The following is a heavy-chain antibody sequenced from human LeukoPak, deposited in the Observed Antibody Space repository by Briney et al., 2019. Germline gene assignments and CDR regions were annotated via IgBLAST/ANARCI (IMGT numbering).Heavy chain of an antibody. CDR2: MYLSGTT. J-gene: IGHJ5*02. CDR1: GDSINSLDL. CDR3: ARDGLEDSGGYAYWFDP. Sequence: SETLSLTCTVSGDSINSLDLWSWVRQPPGKGLEWIGEMYLSGTTHSNPSVKSRVTISIDKSKNQFFLNLSSVTAADTAVYYCARDGLEDSGGYAYWFDPWGQGTLVTVSS. D-gene: IGHD3-22*01. V-gene: IGHV4-4*02.